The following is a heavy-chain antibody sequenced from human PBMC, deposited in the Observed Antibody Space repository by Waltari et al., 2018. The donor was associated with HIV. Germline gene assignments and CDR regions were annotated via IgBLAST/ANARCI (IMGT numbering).Heavy chain of an antibody. V-gene: IGHV1-2*02. D-gene: IGHD3-9*01. CDR1: GYTFTDYF. CDR3: ARENGRRYFDR. Sequence: QVHLVQSGAEVKKPGASVKVSCKASGYTFTDYFMHWVRQATGQGLEWMGWINPRCGGTNYAQKFQGMVTRTRDTSINTFFMELSRLRSADTAVFYCARENGRRYFDRWGQGTLVTVSS. CDR2: INPRCGGT. J-gene: IGHJ4*02.